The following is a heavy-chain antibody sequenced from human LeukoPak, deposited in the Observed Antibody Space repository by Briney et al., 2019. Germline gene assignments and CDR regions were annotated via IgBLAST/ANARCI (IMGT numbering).Heavy chain of an antibody. J-gene: IGHJ4*01. Sequence: HGGSLRLSCEVSGFTFTDYWMNWVRQAPGKGPEWVASIRQDGSEKTYVDSVKGRFTISRDNTKNSLSLQLNGLRAEDTAVYYCARDGTAAGLYFDLWGQGTLVTVSS. CDR1: GFTFTDYW. V-gene: IGHV3-7*01. D-gene: IGHD6-13*01. CDR2: IRQDGSEK. CDR3: ARDGTAAGLYFDL.